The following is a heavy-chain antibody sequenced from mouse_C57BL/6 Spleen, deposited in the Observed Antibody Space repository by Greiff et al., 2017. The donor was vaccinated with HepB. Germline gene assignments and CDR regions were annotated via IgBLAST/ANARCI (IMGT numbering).Heavy chain of an antibody. CDR2: ISSGSSTI. V-gene: IGHV5-17*01. CDR1: GFTFSDYG. D-gene: IGHD2-2*01. CDR3: ARPGLGAMDD. J-gene: IGHJ4*01. Sequence: DVQLVESGGGLVKPGGSLKLSCAASGFTFSDYGMHWVRQAPEKGLEWVAYISSGSSTIYYADTVKGRFTISRNNAKNTLFLQMTSLGDEDTAMYYCARPGLGAMDDWGQGTSVTVSS.